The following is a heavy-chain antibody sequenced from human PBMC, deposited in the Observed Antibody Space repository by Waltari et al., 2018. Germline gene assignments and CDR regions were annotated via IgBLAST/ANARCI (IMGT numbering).Heavy chain of an antibody. CDR1: GGSISSYY. V-gene: IGHV4-4*09. CDR2: IYTSGST. Sequence: QVQLQESGPGLVKPSETLSLTCTVSGGSISSYYWSWIRQPPGKGLDWIGYIYTSGSTNYNPSLKSRVTISVDTSKNQFSLKLSSVTAADTAVYYCARSGGDCYSCDAFDIWGQGTMVTVSS. D-gene: IGHD2-21*01. J-gene: IGHJ3*02. CDR3: ARSGGDCYSCDAFDI.